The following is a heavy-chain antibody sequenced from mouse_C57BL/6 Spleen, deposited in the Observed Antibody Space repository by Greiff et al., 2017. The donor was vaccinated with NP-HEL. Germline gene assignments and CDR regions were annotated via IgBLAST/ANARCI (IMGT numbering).Heavy chain of an antibody. J-gene: IGHJ3*01. Sequence: QVQLKESGPGLVAPSQSLSITCTVSGFSLTSYAISWVRQPPGKGLEWLGVIWTGGGTNYNSALKSRLSISKDNSKSQVFLKMNSLQTDDTARYYCVRNSPNCDGPGWFAYWGQGTLVTVSA. CDR2: IWTGGGT. V-gene: IGHV2-9-1*01. CDR3: VRNSPNCDGPGWFAY. D-gene: IGHD4-1*02. CDR1: GFSLTSYA.